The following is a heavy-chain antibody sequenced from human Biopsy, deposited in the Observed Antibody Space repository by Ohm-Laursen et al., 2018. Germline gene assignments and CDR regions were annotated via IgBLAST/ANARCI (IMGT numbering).Heavy chain of an antibody. J-gene: IGHJ4*02. CDR1: SGSIRTGDYY. Sequence: TLSLTCTVSSGSIRTGDYYWTWIRQQPGKGLEWIGSIYYSGNTKYNPSLQSRLSMSLDTSKKLFSLKLSSVTAADTAMYYCARELMEYYDSSGYFDHWGQGSLVTVSS. CDR3: ARELMEYYDSSGYFDH. V-gene: IGHV4-31*03. CDR2: IYYSGNT. D-gene: IGHD3-22*01.